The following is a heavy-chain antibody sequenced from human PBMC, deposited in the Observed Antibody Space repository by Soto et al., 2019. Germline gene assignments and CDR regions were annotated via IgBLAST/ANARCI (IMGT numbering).Heavy chain of an antibody. Sequence: EVQLVESGGGLVQPGGSLRLSCAASGFTFSDHYRDWVRQAPGQGLGWVGRTRNKANSYTTEYAASVKGRGTSSRDGEKNPLHLLMNSLKTEAKAVYSCARLEHSAYFDYWAQGTLVAVCS. D-gene: IGHD1-1*01. CDR1: GFTFSDHY. CDR2: TRNKANSYTT. J-gene: IGHJ4*02. CDR3: ARLEHSAYFDY. V-gene: IGHV3-72*01.